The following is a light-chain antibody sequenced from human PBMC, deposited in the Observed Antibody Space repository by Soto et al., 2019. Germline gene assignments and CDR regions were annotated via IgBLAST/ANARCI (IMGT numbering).Light chain of an antibody. V-gene: IGKV3-20*01. CDR1: QSVSSSY. CDR2: GAS. CDR3: PHFGGTTFT. Sequence: EIVLTQSPGTLSLSPGEGATLSCRASQSVSSSYIAWYQQRPGHTPSLPIYGASTRATGIPDRFSGSGSGKHFTLTISRLEPVDFAGYYCPHFGGTTFTVGQGTRLEIK. J-gene: IGKJ5*01.